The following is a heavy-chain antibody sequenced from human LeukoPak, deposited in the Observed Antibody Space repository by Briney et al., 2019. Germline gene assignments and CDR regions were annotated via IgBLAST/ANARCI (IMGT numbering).Heavy chain of an antibody. Sequence: SETLSLTCAVYGGSFSGYYWSWIRQPPGKGLEWIGEINHSGSTNYNPSPKSRVTISVDTSKNQFSLKLSSVTAADTAVYYCARVKGCSGGSCYPRYYFDYWGQGTLVTVSS. J-gene: IGHJ4*02. CDR3: ARVKGCSGGSCYPRYYFDY. D-gene: IGHD2-15*01. V-gene: IGHV4-34*01. CDR2: INHSGST. CDR1: GGSFSGYY.